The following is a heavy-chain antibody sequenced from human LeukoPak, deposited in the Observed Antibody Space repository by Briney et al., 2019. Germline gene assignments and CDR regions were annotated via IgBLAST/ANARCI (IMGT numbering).Heavy chain of an antibody. D-gene: IGHD1-7*01. CDR1: GGTFSSYA. V-gene: IGHV1-69*13. CDR3: ARDTYNWNYPSFDY. J-gene: IGHJ4*02. CDR2: IIPIFGTA. Sequence: SVKVPCKASGGTFSSYAISWVRQAPGQGLEWMGGIIPIFGTANYAQKFQGRVTITADESTSTAYMELSSLRSEDTAAYYCARDTYNWNYPSFDYWGQGTLVTVSS.